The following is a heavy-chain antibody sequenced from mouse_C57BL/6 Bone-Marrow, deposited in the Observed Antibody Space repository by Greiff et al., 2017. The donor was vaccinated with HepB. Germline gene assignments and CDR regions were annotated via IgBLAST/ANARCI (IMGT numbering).Heavy chain of an antibody. CDR3: ARGGFSAGVATSEYFDV. D-gene: IGHD1-1*01. V-gene: IGHV14-3*01. CDR1: GFNIKNNY. CDR2: IDPANGNT. Sequence: EVQLQQSVAELVRPGASVKLSCTASGFNIKNNYMHWVKQRPEQGLEWIGRIDPANGNTKYAPKFQGKATITADTSSNTAYLQLSSLTSEDTAIYDGARGGFSAGVATSEYFDVWGTGTTVTVSS. J-gene: IGHJ1*03.